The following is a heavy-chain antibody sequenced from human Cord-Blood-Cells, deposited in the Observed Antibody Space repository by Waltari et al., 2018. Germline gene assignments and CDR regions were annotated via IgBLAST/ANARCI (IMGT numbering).Heavy chain of an antibody. CDR2: ISHSGKT. D-gene: IGHD3-22*01. CDR3: ARVLGIDYYDSSGYYIDY. J-gene: IGHJ4*02. CDR1: CYSISSGYY. V-gene: IGHV4-38-2*01. Sequence: QVQLQESGPGLVKPSETLSLTCAVSCYSISSGYYWGWLRKPPGKGLEWIGSISHSGKTDYNPSLKSRGTISVDTSKNQFSLKLSSVTAADTAVYYCARVLGIDYYDSSGYYIDYWGQGTLVTVSS.